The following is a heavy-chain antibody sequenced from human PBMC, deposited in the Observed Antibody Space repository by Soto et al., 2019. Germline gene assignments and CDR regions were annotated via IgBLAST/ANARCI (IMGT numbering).Heavy chain of an antibody. CDR3: ARALGRGSSWPLDC. D-gene: IGHD6-13*01. CDR1: GGSISSYY. V-gene: IGHV4-59*01. J-gene: IGHJ4*02. Sequence: PSETLSLTCTVSGGSISSYYWSWIRQPPGKGLEWIGYIYYSGSTNYNPSLKSRVTISVDTSENQFSLKLSSVTAADTAVYYCARALGRGSSWPLDCWGQGTLVTVSS. CDR2: IYYSGST.